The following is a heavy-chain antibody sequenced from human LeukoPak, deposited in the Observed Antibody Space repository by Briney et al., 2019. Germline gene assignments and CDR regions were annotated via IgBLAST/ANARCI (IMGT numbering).Heavy chain of an antibody. D-gene: IGHD2-15*01. CDR1: GFTFSSYS. CDR2: ISSSSSTI. Sequence: GGSLRLSCAASGFTFSSYSMNWVRQAPGKGLEWVSYISSSSSTIYYADSVKGRFTISRDNAKNSLYLQMNSLRSEDTAVYYCAGRGYCSGGSCYNSYYYYYGMDVWGQGTTVTVSS. J-gene: IGHJ6*02. V-gene: IGHV3-48*01. CDR3: AGRGYCSGGSCYNSYYYYYGMDV.